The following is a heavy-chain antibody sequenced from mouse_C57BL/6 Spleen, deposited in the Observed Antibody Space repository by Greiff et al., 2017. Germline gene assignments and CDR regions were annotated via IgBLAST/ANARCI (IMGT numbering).Heavy chain of an antibody. CDR2: FHPYNDDT. CDR1: GYTFTTYP. J-gene: IGHJ3*01. D-gene: IGHD1-1*01. V-gene: IGHV1-47*01. Sequence: QVQLQQSGAELVKPGASVKMSCKASGYTFTTYPIEWMKQNHGKSLEWIGNFHPYNDDTKYNEKFKGKSTLTVEKSSSTVYLELSRLTSDDSAVYYCASHYYGSSSSWFAYWGQGTLVTVSA. CDR3: ASHYYGSSSSWFAY.